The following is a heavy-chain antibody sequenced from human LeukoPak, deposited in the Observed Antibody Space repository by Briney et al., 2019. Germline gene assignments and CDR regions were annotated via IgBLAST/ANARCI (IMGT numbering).Heavy chain of an antibody. CDR3: AVLAGTDYYYNMDV. V-gene: IGHV4-59*08. Sequence: SETLSLTCTVSGVSISSSYWSWIRQPPGKGLEWIGYIDYSGSTNYNPSLKSRVTISVDTSKKQLSLKLSSVTAADTAVYYCAVLAGTDYYYNMDVWGQGTTVTVSS. CDR1: GVSISSSY. J-gene: IGHJ6*02. D-gene: IGHD6-19*01. CDR2: IDYSGST.